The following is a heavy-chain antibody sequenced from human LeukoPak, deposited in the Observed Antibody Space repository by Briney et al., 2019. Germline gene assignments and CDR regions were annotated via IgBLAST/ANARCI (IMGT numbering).Heavy chain of an antibody. CDR1: GFTFSSNG. CDR2: ISYDGSNK. CDR3: ARAVAGHGAFDI. Sequence: GSLRLSCVASGFTFSSNGMHWVRQAPGKGLEWVAVISYDGSNKYYADSVKGRFTISRDNSKNTLYLQMNSLRAEDTAVYYCARAVAGHGAFDIWGQGTMVTVSS. D-gene: IGHD6-19*01. J-gene: IGHJ3*02. V-gene: IGHV3-30*19.